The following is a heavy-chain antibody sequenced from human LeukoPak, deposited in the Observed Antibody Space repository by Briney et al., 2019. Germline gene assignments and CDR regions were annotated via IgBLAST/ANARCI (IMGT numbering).Heavy chain of an antibody. CDR1: GFIVSSSY. CDR2: IYSGGST. D-gene: IGHD6-13*01. J-gene: IGHJ4*02. V-gene: IGHV3-53*01. Sequence: GGSLRLSCAASGFIVSSSYMSWVRQVPGKGLEWVSVIYSGGSTYYANSVKGRFTISRDYSKNTLYLQMDSLRADDTAVYYCAKGVIAAVDYWGQGTLVTVSS. CDR3: AKGVIAAVDY.